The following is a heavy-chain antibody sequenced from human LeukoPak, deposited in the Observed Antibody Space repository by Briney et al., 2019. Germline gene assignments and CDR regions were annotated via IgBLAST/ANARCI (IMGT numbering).Heavy chain of an antibody. D-gene: IGHD2-2*01. CDR1: GFTFSNAW. V-gene: IGHV3-15*01. CDR3: IVVVPAARVFDY. CDR2: IKSKTDGGTT. J-gene: IGHJ4*02. Sequence: PGGSLRLSCAASGFTFSNAWMSWVRQAPGKGLEWVGRIKSKTDGGTTDYAAPVKGRFTISRDDSKNMLFLQMNSLKTEDTAVYYCIVVVPAARVFDYWGQGTPVTVSS.